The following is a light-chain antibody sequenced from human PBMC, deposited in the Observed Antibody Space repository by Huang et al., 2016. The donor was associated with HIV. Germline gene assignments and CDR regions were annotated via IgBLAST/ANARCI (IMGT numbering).Light chain of an antibody. J-gene: IGKJ4*01. CDR3: QQSYETPLT. Sequence: DIQMTQSPSSLSASVGDRVTITCRASQGIANSLACYQQKPGKAPKLLLYAASKLESGVPSRFSGIGSGTDYTLTISSLQPEDFTSYYCQQSYETPLTFGGGTKVEIK. CDR1: QGIANS. V-gene: IGKV1-NL1*01. CDR2: AAS.